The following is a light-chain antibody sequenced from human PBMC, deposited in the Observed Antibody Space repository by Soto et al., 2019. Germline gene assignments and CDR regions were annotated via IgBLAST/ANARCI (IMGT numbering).Light chain of an antibody. J-gene: IGLJ3*02. V-gene: IGLV3-21*01. CDR3: QVWDISSGHVV. CDR1: NIGSKS. CDR2: YDS. Sequence: VLTQPPSVSVAPGKTASVACGGSNIGSKSVHWYQKKSGQAPVLVMYYDSDRPSVMPERFSGSNSGNTATLTISRFEAGDESDYYCQVWDISSGHVVFGGGTKLTVL.